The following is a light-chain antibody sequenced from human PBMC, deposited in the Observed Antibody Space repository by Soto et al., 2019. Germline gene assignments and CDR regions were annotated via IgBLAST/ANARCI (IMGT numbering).Light chain of an antibody. CDR3: SSYTISSTYV. CDR2: DVT. CDR1: SSDVGAYNY. V-gene: IGLV2-14*01. J-gene: IGLJ1*01. Sequence: QSVLTQPASGSGSPGQSIAISCTGTSSDVGAYNYVSWYQQYPGKAPKLVIYDVTNRPSGVSNRFSGSKSGSTASLTISGLQAEDEADYYCSSYTISSTYVFGTGTKVTVL.